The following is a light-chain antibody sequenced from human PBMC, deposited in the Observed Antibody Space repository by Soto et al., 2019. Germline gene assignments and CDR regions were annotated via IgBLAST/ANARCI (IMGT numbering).Light chain of an antibody. CDR1: QSVTTN. CDR3: QQYNYWPGA. J-gene: IGKJ1*01. V-gene: IGKV3-15*01. Sequence: ETVMTQSPATLSVSPGERATLSCRASQSVTTNLAWYQQKLGQSPRLLIYGASTRATGVPARFSGSGSGTEFTLTISSLQSEDFAVYYCQQYNYWPGAFGQGTKVEIK. CDR2: GAS.